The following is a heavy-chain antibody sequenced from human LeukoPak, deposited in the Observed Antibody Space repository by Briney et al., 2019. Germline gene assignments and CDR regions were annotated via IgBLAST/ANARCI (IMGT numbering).Heavy chain of an antibody. Sequence: ASVKVSCKASGYTFNDYYIHWVRQAPGQGLEWMAWITPNSGGTHYAQKFQDRITVTRDTSINTDYMELKRLTSDDTAVYYCARDRLGLAHFDYWGQGTLVTVSS. J-gene: IGHJ4*02. V-gene: IGHV1-2*02. CDR1: GYTFNDYY. CDR3: ARDRLGLAHFDY. D-gene: IGHD7-27*01. CDR2: ITPNSGGT.